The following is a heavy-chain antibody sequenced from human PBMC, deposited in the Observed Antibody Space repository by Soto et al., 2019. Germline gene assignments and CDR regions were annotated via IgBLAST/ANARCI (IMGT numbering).Heavy chain of an antibody. CDR2: INAGNGNT. CDR1: GYTFTSYA. CDR3: AISSGVVGATTEPRALDY. V-gene: IGHV1-3*01. Sequence: ASVKVSCKASGYTFTSYAMHWVRQAPGQRLEWMGWINAGNGNTKYSQKFQGRVTITRDTSASTAYMELSSLRSEDTAVYYCAISSGVVGATTEPRALDYWGQGTLVTRSS. D-gene: IGHD1-26*01. J-gene: IGHJ4*02.